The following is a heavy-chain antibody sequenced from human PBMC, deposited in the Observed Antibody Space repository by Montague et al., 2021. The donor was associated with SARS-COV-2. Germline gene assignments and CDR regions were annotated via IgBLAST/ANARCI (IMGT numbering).Heavy chain of an antibody. V-gene: IGHV3-9*01. Sequence: SLRLSCAASGFTFGDYAMHWVRQAPGKGLEWVSGISWNSGSIGYADSVKGRFTISRDNAKNSLHLQMSSLRAEDTAVYYCVKDNTLTGINYSENWGQGTLVSVSS. CDR2: ISWNSGSI. D-gene: IGHD2-21*02. CDR3: VKDNTLTGINYSEN. J-gene: IGHJ4*02. CDR1: GFTFGDYA.